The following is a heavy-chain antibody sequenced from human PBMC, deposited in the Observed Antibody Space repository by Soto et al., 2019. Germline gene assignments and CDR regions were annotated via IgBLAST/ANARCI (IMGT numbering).Heavy chain of an antibody. CDR1: GFSVSAYT. CDR3: ARWEQPLFDY. CDR2: ISSDGNHK. Sequence: QVQLVESGGGVVRPGRSLRLSCAASGFSVSAYTVHWVRQAPGKGLEWVAVISSDGNHKYYTDSVKGRFAISRDTSTNTVFLQMSSLGPEDTAVYYCARWEQPLFDYWGQGTLVTVSS. V-gene: IGHV3-30*09. D-gene: IGHD1-1*01. J-gene: IGHJ4*02.